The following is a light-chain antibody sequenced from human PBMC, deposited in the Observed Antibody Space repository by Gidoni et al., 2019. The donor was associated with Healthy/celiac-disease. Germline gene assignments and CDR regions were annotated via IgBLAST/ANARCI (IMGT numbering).Light chain of an antibody. Sequence: IVMTHSPDSLAVSLGERATINCKSSQSVLYSSNNMNYLAWYQQKPGQPPKLLIYWASTRESGVPDRFSGSGSGTDFTLTISSLQAEDVAVYYCQQYYSTPLTFGGGTKVEIK. V-gene: IGKV4-1*01. CDR1: QSVLYSSNNMNY. J-gene: IGKJ4*01. CDR3: QQYYSTPLT. CDR2: WAS.